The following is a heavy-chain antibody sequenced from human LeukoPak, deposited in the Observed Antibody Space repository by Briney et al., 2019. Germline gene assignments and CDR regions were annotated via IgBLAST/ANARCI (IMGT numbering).Heavy chain of an antibody. D-gene: IGHD3-10*01. CDR3: ARRATMVRGIFH. V-gene: IGHV4-61*02. Sequence: SQTLSLTCTVSGGSISSGNYYWSWIRQPAGKGLEWIGRIYSSGSTNYNPSLKSRVTISVDTSKNQFSLKLSSVTAADTAVYYCARRATMVRGIFHWGQGTLVTVSS. J-gene: IGHJ4*02. CDR1: GGSISSGNYY. CDR2: IYSSGST.